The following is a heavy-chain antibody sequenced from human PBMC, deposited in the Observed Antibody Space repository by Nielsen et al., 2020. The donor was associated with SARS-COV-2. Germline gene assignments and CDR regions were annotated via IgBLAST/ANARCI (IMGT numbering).Heavy chain of an antibody. CDR2: IYYSGST. D-gene: IGHD6-19*01. Sequence: WIRQPPGKGLEWIGYIYYSGSTSYNPSLKSRLTISVDTSKNQFSLKLGSVTAADTAVYYCARRRAVAGIQREGNWFDPWGQGTLVTVSS. CDR3: ARRRAVAGIQREGNWFDP. J-gene: IGHJ5*02. V-gene: IGHV4-30-4*01.